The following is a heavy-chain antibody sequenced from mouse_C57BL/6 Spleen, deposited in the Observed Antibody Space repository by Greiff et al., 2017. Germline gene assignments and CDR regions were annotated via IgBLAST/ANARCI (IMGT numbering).Heavy chain of an antibody. V-gene: IGHV1-80*01. CDR3: ATETAQASNY. J-gene: IGHJ2*01. CDR1: GYAFSSYW. D-gene: IGHD3-2*02. CDR2: IYPGDGDT. Sequence: VQLQQSGASVKISCKASGYAFSSYWMNWVKQRPGKGLEWIGQIYPGDGDTNYNGKFKGKATLTADKSSSTAYMQLSSLTSEDSAVYFCATETAQASNYWGQGTTLTVSS.